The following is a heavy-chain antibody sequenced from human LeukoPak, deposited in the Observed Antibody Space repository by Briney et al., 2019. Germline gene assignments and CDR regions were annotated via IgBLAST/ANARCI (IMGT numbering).Heavy chain of an antibody. V-gene: IGHV1-2*06. Sequence: ASVKVSCKASGYTFTGYYMHWLRQAPGQGLEWMGRIYPKSGGTNYAQKFQGRVTMTRDTSISTAYLEPSRLRSDDTAVYYCARDGGGITFGGVIVRPDYWGQGTLVTVSS. J-gene: IGHJ4*02. CDR2: IYPKSGGT. CDR1: GYTFTGYY. D-gene: IGHD3-16*02. CDR3: ARDGGGITFGGVIVRPDY.